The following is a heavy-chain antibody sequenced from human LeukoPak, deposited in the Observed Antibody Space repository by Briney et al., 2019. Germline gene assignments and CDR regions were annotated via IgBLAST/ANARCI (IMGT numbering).Heavy chain of an antibody. CDR2: ISGDGST. CDR3: AKYCSGGNCYSGLS. Sequence: GGSLRLSCAASGFIFSTYAMTWVRQAPGKGLEWVSTISGDGSTYYTGSVKGRFTISRDNSKDTLFLQMNSLRAEDTAVYYCAKYCSGGNCYSGLSWGQGTLVTVSS. D-gene: IGHD2-15*01. V-gene: IGHV3-23*01. CDR1: GFIFSTYA. J-gene: IGHJ5*02.